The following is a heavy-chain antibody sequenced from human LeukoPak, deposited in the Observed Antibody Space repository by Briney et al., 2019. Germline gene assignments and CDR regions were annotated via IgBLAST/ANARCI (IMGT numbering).Heavy chain of an antibody. D-gene: IGHD3-3*01. CDR1: GGSFSRYY. Sequence: SETLSLTCAVNGGSFSRYYWSWIRQPPGKGLEWIGEINHRGSTNYNPSLKSRVTISVDTSKNQFSLKLSFVTAADTAVYYCARFGVGPKPFDYWGPGTLITVSS. V-gene: IGHV4-34*01. CDR2: INHRGST. J-gene: IGHJ4*02. CDR3: ARFGVGPKPFDY.